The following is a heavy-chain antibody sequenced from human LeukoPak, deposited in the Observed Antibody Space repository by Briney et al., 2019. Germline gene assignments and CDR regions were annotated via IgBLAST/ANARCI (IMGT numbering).Heavy chain of an antibody. Sequence: PSETLSLTCTVSGGSFSTYYWSWIRQPAGKGLEWIGRIYTSGSTNYNPSLKSRVTMSVDTSKNQFSLKLSSVTAADTAVYYCARDFLGGSSGWYGLGYYYYYMDVWGKGTTVTISS. CDR3: ARDFLGGSSGWYGLGYYYYYMDV. D-gene: IGHD6-19*01. CDR2: IYTSGST. V-gene: IGHV4-4*07. CDR1: GGSFSTYY. J-gene: IGHJ6*03.